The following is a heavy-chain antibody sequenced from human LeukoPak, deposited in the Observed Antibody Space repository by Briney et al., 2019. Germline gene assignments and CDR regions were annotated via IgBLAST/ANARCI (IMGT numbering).Heavy chain of an antibody. CDR3: ARVTYGSGTYGAFDY. Sequence: PSETLSLTCTVSGGSISSYYWSWIRQPAGKGLEWIGRIYTSGNTNYNPSLKSRVTMSVDTSKNQFSLKLSSVTAADTAVYYCARVTYGSGTYGAFDYWGQGTLVTVSS. J-gene: IGHJ4*02. V-gene: IGHV4-4*07. CDR2: IYTSGNT. CDR1: GGSISSYY. D-gene: IGHD3-10*01.